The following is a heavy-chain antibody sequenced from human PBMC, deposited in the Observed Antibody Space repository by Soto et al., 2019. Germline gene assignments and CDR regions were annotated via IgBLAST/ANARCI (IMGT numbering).Heavy chain of an antibody. V-gene: IGHV1-8*01. Sequence: ASVKVSCKASGYTFTSYDINWVRQATGQGLEWMGWMNPNSGNTGYAQKFQGRVTMTRNTSISTAYMELSSLRSEDTAVYYCARTPGDEGITMITVWGHGTLVTVSS. D-gene: IGHD3-22*01. CDR3: ARTPGDEGITMITV. CDR2: MNPNSGNT. J-gene: IGHJ4*01. CDR1: GYTFTSYD.